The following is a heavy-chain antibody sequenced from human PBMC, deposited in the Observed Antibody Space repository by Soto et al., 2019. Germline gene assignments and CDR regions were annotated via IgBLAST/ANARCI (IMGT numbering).Heavy chain of an antibody. D-gene: IGHD3-10*01. V-gene: IGHV3-20*01. CDR2: INWNGGST. CDR1: GFTFDDYG. J-gene: IGHJ5*02. CDR3: ARGVRGGFSNWFDP. Sequence: GGSLRLSCAASGFTFDDYGMSWVRQAPGKGLEWVSGINWNGGSTGYADSVKGRFTISRDNAKNSLYLQMNSLRAEDTALYHCARGVRGGFSNWFDPWGQGTLVTVSS.